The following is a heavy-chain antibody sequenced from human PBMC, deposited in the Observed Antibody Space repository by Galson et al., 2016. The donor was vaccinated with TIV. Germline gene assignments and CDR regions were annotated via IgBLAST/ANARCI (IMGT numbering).Heavy chain of an antibody. Sequence: SVKVSCKASGRTVTNRYLHWVRRAPGQALEWVGWIGPFNRKTNYAQKFQGRVTISRDRSFTSASMELTSLRSDDTAVYYCARGPHYYHDYMDVWGKGTTVTVSS. CDR3: ARGPHYYHDYMDV. CDR1: GRTVTNRY. V-gene: IGHV1-45*02. J-gene: IGHJ6*03. CDR2: IGPFNRKT.